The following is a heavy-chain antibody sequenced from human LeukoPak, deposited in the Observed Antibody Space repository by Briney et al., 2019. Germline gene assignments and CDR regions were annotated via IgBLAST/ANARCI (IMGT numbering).Heavy chain of an antibody. CDR2: ISGSGGST. J-gene: IGHJ4*02. CDR1: GFTFSSYG. Sequence: GGSLRLSCAASGFTFSSYGMSWVRQAPGKGLEWVSAISGSGGSTYYADSVKGRFTISRDNSKDTLYLQMNSLRAEDTAVYYCAKSGGYDPVAYWGQGTLVTVSS. V-gene: IGHV3-23*01. D-gene: IGHD5-12*01. CDR3: AKSGGYDPVAY.